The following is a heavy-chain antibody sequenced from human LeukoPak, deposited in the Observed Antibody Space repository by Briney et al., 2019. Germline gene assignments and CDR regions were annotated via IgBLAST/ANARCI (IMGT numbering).Heavy chain of an antibody. CDR1: GFTFDDYA. D-gene: IGHD6-13*01. CDR3: AKVGGSSWQSYYLDY. Sequence: GGSLRLSCAASGFTFDDYAMHWVRQAPGKGLEWVSGISWNSGSIGYADSVKGRFTTSRDNAKNSLYLQMNSLRAEDTALYYCAKVGGSSWQSYYLDYWGQGTLVTVSS. V-gene: IGHV3-9*01. CDR2: ISWNSGSI. J-gene: IGHJ4*02.